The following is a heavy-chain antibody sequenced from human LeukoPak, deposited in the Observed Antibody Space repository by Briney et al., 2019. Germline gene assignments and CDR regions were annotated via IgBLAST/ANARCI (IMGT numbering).Heavy chain of an antibody. D-gene: IGHD2/OR15-2a*01. Sequence: SETLSLTYTVSGGSISSTTDYWGWIRQPPGKGLEWIGSIFYSGTTYYNPSLKSRVTISVDTSKNQFSLKLTSVTAADAAVYYCARHVNTTTGAPIGWFDPWGQGTLVTVSS. V-gene: IGHV4-39*01. CDR1: GGSISSTTDY. CDR3: ARHVNTTTGAPIGWFDP. J-gene: IGHJ5*02. CDR2: IFYSGTT.